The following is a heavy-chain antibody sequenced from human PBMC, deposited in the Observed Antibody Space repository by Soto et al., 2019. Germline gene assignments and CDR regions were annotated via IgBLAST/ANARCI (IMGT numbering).Heavy chain of an antibody. CDR2: ISGSGGST. V-gene: IGHV3-23*01. CDR3: AKDLQASHPMDPWSGPPNT. CDR1: GFTFSSYA. J-gene: IGHJ4*02. D-gene: IGHD3-3*01. Sequence: EVQLLESGGGLVQPGGFLRLSCAASGFTFSSYAMSWVRQAPGKGLEWVSAISGSGGSTYYADSVKGRFTISRDNSKNTLYLQMNSLRAEDTAVYYCAKDLQASHPMDPWSGPPNTGGQGTLVTVSS.